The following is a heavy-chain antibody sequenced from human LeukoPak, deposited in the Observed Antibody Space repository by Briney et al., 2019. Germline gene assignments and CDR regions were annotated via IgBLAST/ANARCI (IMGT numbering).Heavy chain of an antibody. CDR1: GGSFSGYY. CDR2: INHSGST. Sequence: SETLSLTCAVYGGSFSGYYCSWIRQPPGKGLEWIGEINHSGSTNYNPSLKSRVTISVDTSKNQFSLKLHSVTRADMAVYYCARQVLISLGTFDYWGQGTLVTVSS. V-gene: IGHV4-34*01. D-gene: IGHD3-16*01. CDR3: ARQVLISLGTFDY. J-gene: IGHJ4*02.